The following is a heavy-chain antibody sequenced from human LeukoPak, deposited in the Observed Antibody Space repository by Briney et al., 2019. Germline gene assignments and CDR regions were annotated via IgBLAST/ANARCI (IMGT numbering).Heavy chain of an antibody. J-gene: IGHJ4*02. CDR3: ARVRAPGIVVVPAAILAY. D-gene: IGHD2-2*01. CDR1: GFTFSSYS. Sequence: GGSLRLSCAASGFTFSSYSMNWVRQAPGKGLEWVSSISSSSSYIYYADSVKGRFTISRDNSKNTLCLQMNSLRAEDTAVYYCARVRAPGIVVVPAAILAYWGQGTLVTVSS. V-gene: IGHV3-21*01. CDR2: ISSSSSYI.